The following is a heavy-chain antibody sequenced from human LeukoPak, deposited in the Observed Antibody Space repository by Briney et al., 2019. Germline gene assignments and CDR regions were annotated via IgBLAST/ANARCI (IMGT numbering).Heavy chain of an antibody. J-gene: IGHJ4*01. CDR1: GFTSSTYA. CDR3: ARDPVPAAARHFDY. Sequence: GGSLRLSCAASGFTSSTYAMHWVRQAPGKGLEWVAVTSSDGTVKYYPDSVKGRFTISRDNSKNTLYLQVNSLRPEDTGVYYCARDPVPAAARHFDYWGQGTLVTVSS. CDR2: TSSDGTVK. D-gene: IGHD2-2*01. V-gene: IGHV3-30-3*01.